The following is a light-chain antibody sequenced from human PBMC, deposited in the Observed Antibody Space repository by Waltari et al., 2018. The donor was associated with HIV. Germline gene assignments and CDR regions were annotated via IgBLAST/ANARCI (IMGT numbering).Light chain of an antibody. J-gene: IGLJ3*02. CDR3: TSYISSSSPE. CDR1: SSDLRTYTS. V-gene: IGLV2-14*01. CDR2: EVS. Sequence: QSALTPPASVSGSPGQSIPLSCPGTSSDLRTYTSVSWSQHHPGKAPNVIIYEVSNRPSGVSSRFSGSISGNTASLTISGLQAEDEGDYFCTSYISSSSPEFGGGTKVTVL.